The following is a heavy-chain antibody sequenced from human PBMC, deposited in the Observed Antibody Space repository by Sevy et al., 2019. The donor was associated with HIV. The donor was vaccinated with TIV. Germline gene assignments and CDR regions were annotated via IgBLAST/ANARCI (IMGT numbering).Heavy chain of an antibody. V-gene: IGHV1-2*02. CDR3: ARDGIAAPTPFDP. J-gene: IGHJ5*02. Sequence: ASVKVSCKASGYTFAGYYMHWVRQAPGQGLEWMGWITPNSGGTNYEQKFQGRVTMTRDTSISTAYMELSRLRSDDTAVYYSARDGIAAPTPFDPWGQGTLVTVSS. CDR1: GYTFAGYY. D-gene: IGHD6-6*01. CDR2: ITPNSGGT.